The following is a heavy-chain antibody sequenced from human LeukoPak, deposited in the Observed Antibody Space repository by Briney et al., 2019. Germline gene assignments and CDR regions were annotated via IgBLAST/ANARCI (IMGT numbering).Heavy chain of an antibody. CDR3: ARHRDYDFWSGYYTGAFDI. V-gene: IGHV4-38-2*01. CDR1: GYSISSGYY. Sequence: PSETLSLPCAVSGYSISSGYYWGWIRQPPGKGLEWIGSIYHSGSTYYNPSLKSRVTISVDTSKNQFSLKLSSVTAADTAVYYCARHRDYDFWSGYYTGAFDIWGQGTMVTVSS. CDR2: IYHSGST. J-gene: IGHJ3*02. D-gene: IGHD3-3*01.